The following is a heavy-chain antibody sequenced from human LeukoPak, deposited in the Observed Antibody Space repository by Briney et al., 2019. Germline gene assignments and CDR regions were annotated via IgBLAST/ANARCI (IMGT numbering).Heavy chain of an antibody. V-gene: IGHV4-31*03. CDR1: GGSISSGGYY. CDR2: IYYSGST. CDR3: ARADIVVVPAKGFDP. J-gene: IGHJ5*02. Sequence: SQTLSLTCTVSGGSISSGGYYWSWIRQHPGKGLEWIGYIYYSGSTYYNPSLKSRVTISVDTSKNQFSLKLSSVTAADTAVYYCARADIVVVPAKGFDPWGQRTLVTVSS. D-gene: IGHD2-2*01.